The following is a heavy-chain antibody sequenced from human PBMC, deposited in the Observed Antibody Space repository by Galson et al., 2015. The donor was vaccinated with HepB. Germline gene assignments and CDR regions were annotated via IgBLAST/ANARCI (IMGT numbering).Heavy chain of an antibody. Sequence: SLRLSCAASGFTFVNAWMIWVRQAPGKGLEWVGRIRGRPEGGTTDYAAPVKGRFTISRDDSKNTLYLQMTSLKTEDTAVYYCTTDPCSGDNCYAFGFDVWGQGTAVTVSS. V-gene: IGHV3-15*01. D-gene: IGHD2-15*01. CDR2: IRGRPEGGTT. J-gene: IGHJ3*01. CDR3: TTDPCSGDNCYAFGFDV. CDR1: GFTFVNAW.